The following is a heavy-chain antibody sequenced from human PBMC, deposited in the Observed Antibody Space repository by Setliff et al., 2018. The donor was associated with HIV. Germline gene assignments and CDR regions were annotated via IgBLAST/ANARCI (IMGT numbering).Heavy chain of an antibody. Sequence: PSETLSLTCSVSGASISSYYWSWIRQPPGKGLEWIGYISPTGNTNYNPSLKSRVTISTDTSKNQFSLNVRSVTAADTAVYFCAKSSPSIGYISYHWGQGTLVTVSS. CDR2: ISPTGNT. D-gene: IGHD5-12*01. CDR3: AKSSPSIGYISYH. V-gene: IGHV4-59*03. CDR1: GASISSYY. J-gene: IGHJ5*02.